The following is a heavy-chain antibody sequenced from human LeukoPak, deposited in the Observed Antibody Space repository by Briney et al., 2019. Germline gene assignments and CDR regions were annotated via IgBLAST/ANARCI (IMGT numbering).Heavy chain of an antibody. Sequence: PSETLSLTCTVSGGSISTYHWTWIRQPPGKGLEWVGYVFSSGSTKYNPSLKSRVTISLDTSKNQFSLRLTSVTAADTAVYYCARGYSSNWNWFDPWGQGTLVTVSS. D-gene: IGHD6-13*01. V-gene: IGHV4-59*01. CDR1: GGSISTYH. CDR3: ARGYSSNWNWFDP. CDR2: VFSSGST. J-gene: IGHJ5*02.